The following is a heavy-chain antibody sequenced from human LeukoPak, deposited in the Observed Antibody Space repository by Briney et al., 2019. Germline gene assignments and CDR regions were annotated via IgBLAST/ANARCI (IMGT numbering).Heavy chain of an antibody. D-gene: IGHD4-23*01. CDR1: GGSFSGYY. V-gene: IGHV4-34*01. Sequence: SETLSLTCAVYGGSFSGYYWSWIRQPPGKGLEWIGEINHSGSTNYNPSLKSRVTISVITSKKQFSLRLSSVTAADTAVYYCARHYVKGGNWNYFDSWGQGALVIVSS. CDR2: INHSGST. J-gene: IGHJ4*02. CDR3: ARHYVKGGNWNYFDS.